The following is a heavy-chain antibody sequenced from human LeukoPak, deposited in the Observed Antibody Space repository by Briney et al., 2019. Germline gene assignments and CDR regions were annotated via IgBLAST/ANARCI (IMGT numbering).Heavy chain of an antibody. CDR2: ISSNGGST. D-gene: IGHD2-21*01. V-gene: IGHV3-64*01. Sequence: GGSLRLSCAASGFTFSSYAMHWVRQAPGKGLEYVSAISSNGGSTYYANSVKGRFTISRDNSKNTLYLQMGSLRAEDMAVYYCATYSCTHANCYMFDYWGQGTLVTVSS. CDR1: GFTFSSYA. CDR3: ATYSCTHANCYMFDY. J-gene: IGHJ4*02.